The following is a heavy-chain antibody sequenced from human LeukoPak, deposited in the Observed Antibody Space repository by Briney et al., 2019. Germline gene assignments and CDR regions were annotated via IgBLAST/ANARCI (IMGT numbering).Heavy chain of an antibody. CDR2: FDPEDGET. CDR1: GYTLTELS. J-gene: IGHJ6*02. V-gene: IGHV1-24*01. CDR3: ALVATGGDYYYGMDV. D-gene: IGHD5-12*01. Sequence: ASVKVSCKVSGYTLTELSMHWVRQAPGKGLEWMGGFDPEDGETIYAQKFQGRVTMTGDTSTDTAYMELSSLRSEDTAVYYCALVATGGDYYYGMDVWGQGTTVTVSS.